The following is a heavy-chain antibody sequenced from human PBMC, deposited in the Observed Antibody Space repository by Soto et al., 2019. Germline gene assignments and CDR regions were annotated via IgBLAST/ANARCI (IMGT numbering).Heavy chain of an antibody. CDR1: GGSFTTYY. V-gene: IGHV4-4*07. Sequence: TSATLSITCTVSGGSFTTYYWNRIRQPAGKRLEWIGRLYTSGNTKYNPSLKSRLTMSLDTSKRQFSLKLSSVTAADTAIYYCARETVLGTDNWFDPWGQGILVTVSS. CDR3: ARETVLGTDNWFDP. CDR2: LYTSGNT. D-gene: IGHD6-19*01. J-gene: IGHJ5*02.